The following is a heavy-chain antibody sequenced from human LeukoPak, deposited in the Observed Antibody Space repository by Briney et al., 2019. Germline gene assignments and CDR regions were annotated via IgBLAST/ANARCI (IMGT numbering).Heavy chain of an antibody. J-gene: IGHJ5*02. Sequence: PSETLSLTCAVSGYSISSGYYWGWIRQPPGKGLEWIGSIYHSGSTYYNPSLKSRVTISVDTCKNQFSLKLSSVTAADTAVYYCARESGSSDWFDPWGQGTLVTVSS. D-gene: IGHD1-26*01. CDR3: ARESGSSDWFDP. CDR2: IYHSGST. V-gene: IGHV4-38-2*02. CDR1: GYSISSGYY.